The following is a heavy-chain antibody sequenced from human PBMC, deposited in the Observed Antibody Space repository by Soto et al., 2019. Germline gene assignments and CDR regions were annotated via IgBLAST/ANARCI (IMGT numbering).Heavy chain of an antibody. CDR1: GGSISSYY. CDR2: IYYSGST. D-gene: IGHD3-9*01. J-gene: IGHJ4*02. CDR3: ARLEGLATISYYFDF. V-gene: IGHV4-59*08. Sequence: SETLSLTCTVSGGSISSYYWSWIRQPPGKGLEWIGYIYYSGSTNYNPSLKSRVTISVDTSKNQFSLRLSSVTAADSAVYFCARLEGLATISYYFDFWGQGAQVTVSS.